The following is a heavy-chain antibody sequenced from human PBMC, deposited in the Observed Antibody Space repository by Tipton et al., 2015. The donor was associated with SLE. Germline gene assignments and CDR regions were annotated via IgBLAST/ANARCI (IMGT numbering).Heavy chain of an antibody. J-gene: IGHJ6*02. CDR1: GFTFSSYA. CDR2: ISYDGSNK. Sequence: RSLRLSCAASGFTFSSYAMHWVRQAPGKGLEWVAVISYDGSNKYYADSVKGRFTISRDNSKNTLYLQMNSLRAEDTAVYYCARDPYGSGSGYYGMDVWGQGTTVTVSS. V-gene: IGHV3-30*04. CDR3: ARDPYGSGSGYYGMDV. D-gene: IGHD3-10*01.